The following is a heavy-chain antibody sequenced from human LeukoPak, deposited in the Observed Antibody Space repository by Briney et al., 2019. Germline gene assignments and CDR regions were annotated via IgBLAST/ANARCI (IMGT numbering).Heavy chain of an antibody. D-gene: IGHD2-2*01. CDR3: AKDLCSSTSCPNDY. Sequence: GGSLRLSCAASGFTFSSYAMSWVRQAPGKGLEWVSAISGSGGSTYYADSVKGRFTISRDNSKNTLYLQMNSLRAEDTAVYYCAKDLCSSTSCPNDYWGQGTLVTVSS. V-gene: IGHV3-23*01. CDR1: GFTFSSYA. J-gene: IGHJ4*02. CDR2: ISGSGGST.